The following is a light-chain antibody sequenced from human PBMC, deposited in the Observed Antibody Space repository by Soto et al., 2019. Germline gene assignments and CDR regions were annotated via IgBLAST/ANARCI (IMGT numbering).Light chain of an antibody. CDR1: SSDVGGYNY. Sequence: QSALTQPASVSGSPGQSITIPCTGTSSDVGGYNYVSWYQHHPGKAPKLLIYEVSNRPSGVSNRFSGSKSGNTASLTISGLQAEDEADYYCSSYTSSSTWVFGGGTKVTVL. J-gene: IGLJ3*02. CDR3: SSYTSSSTWV. V-gene: IGLV2-14*01. CDR2: EVS.